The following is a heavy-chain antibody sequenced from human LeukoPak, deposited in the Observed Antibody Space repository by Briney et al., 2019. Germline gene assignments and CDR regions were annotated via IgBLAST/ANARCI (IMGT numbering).Heavy chain of an antibody. CDR1: GFTFSSYE. Sequence: PGGSLRLSCAASGFTFSSYEMNWVRQAPGKGLEWVSSIYSGGSTYHADSVKGRFTISRHTSESTLYLQMNSLRADDTAVYYCARRTYYSDAFDVWGQGTMVTVSS. J-gene: IGHJ3*01. CDR3: ARRTYYSDAFDV. CDR2: IYSGGST. D-gene: IGHD3-16*01. V-gene: IGHV3-53*04.